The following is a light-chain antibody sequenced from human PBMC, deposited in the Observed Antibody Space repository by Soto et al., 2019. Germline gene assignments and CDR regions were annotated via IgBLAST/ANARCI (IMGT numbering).Light chain of an antibody. CDR3: QKFSSVPWA. CDR2: AAS. J-gene: IGKJ3*01. V-gene: IGKV1-27*01. Sequence: DIQMTQSPSSLSASIGDRVTITCRATQGIANYLAWYQQKPGKAPKLLIYAASTLQSGAPPRFSGSGAGTEFTLTISSLQPEDVATYYCQKFSSVPWAFGPGTKVDIK. CDR1: QGIANY.